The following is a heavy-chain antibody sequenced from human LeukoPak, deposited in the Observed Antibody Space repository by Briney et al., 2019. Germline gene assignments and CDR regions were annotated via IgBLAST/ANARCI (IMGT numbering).Heavy chain of an antibody. CDR1: GGSFSAYY. V-gene: IGHV4-34*01. Sequence: SETLSLTCAVYGGSFSAYYWSWIRQPPGKGLEWIGEINHSGSTNYNPSLKSRVTISVDTSKNQFSLKLSSVTAADTAVYYCARVGSSGWHQGFEYWGQGTLVTVSS. CDR2: INHSGST. J-gene: IGHJ4*02. D-gene: IGHD6-19*01. CDR3: ARVGSSGWHQGFEY.